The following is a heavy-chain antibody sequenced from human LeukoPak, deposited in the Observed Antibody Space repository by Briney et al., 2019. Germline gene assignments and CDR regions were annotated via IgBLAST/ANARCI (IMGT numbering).Heavy chain of an antibody. CDR3: ATANYDPLTDPSRQKFQH. V-gene: IGHV3-7*01. Sequence: HPWRSLRLSCAASGFTFSSYWMSWVRQAPGKGLEWVANIKQDGSEKYYVDSVKGRFTISRDNAKNSLYLQMNSRRAEDTAVYYCATANYDPLTDPSRQKFQHWGQGTLATVSS. D-gene: IGHD3-9*01. J-gene: IGHJ1*01. CDR2: IKQDGSEK. CDR1: GFTFSSYW.